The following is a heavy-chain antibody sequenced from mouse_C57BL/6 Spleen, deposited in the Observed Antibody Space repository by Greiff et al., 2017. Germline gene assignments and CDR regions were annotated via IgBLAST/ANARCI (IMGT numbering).Heavy chain of an antibody. V-gene: IGHV1-52*01. CDR2: IDPSDSET. Sequence: VQLQQPGAELVRPGSSVKLSCKASGYTFTSYWMHWVKQRPIQGLEWIGNIDPSDSETHYNQKFKDKATLTVDKSSSTAYMQLSSLTSEDSAVYYCARKDYYDYDEGCAYWGQGTLVTVSA. D-gene: IGHD2-4*01. CDR3: ARKDYYDYDEGCAY. CDR1: GYTFTSYW. J-gene: IGHJ3*01.